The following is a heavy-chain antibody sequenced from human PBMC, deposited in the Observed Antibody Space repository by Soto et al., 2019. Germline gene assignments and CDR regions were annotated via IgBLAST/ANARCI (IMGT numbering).Heavy chain of an antibody. CDR3: ARGDGYCSSTSCPKTNWFDP. CDR1: GGSFSGYC. Sequence: SETLSLTCAVYGGSFSGYCWSLIRQPPGKGLEWIGEINHSGSTNYNPSLKSRVTISVDTSKNQFSLKLSSVTAADTAVYYCARGDGYCSSTSCPKTNWFDPWGQGTLVTVSS. CDR2: INHSGST. V-gene: IGHV4-34*01. J-gene: IGHJ5*02. D-gene: IGHD2-2*03.